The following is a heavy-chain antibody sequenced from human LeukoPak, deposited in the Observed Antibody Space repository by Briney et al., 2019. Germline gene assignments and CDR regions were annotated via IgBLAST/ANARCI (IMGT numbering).Heavy chain of an antibody. J-gene: IGHJ4*02. CDR1: GFTFSSYA. Sequence: GGSLRLSCAASGFTFSSYAMSWVRQTPGKGLEWASVISGSSGSTYYADSVKGRLTIFRDNSKNTLYLQMNSLRVEDTAIYYCASGRGYSSAAFDYWGQGTLVTVSS. V-gene: IGHV3-23*01. CDR2: ISGSSGST. D-gene: IGHD6-19*01. CDR3: ASGRGYSSAAFDY.